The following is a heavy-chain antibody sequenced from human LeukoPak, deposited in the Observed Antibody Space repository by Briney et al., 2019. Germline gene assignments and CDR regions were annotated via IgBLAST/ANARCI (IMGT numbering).Heavy chain of an antibody. CDR3: ARAVGSYGYKYYFDY. V-gene: IGHV3-11*01. CDR1: GFTFSDYY. D-gene: IGHD5-18*01. CDR2: ISSSGSTI. Sequence: PGGSLRLSCAASGFTFSDYYMSWIRQAPGKGLEWVSYISSSGSTIYYADSVKGRFTISRDNAKNSLYLQMNSLRAEDAAVYYCARAVGSYGYKYYFDYWGQGTLVTVSS. J-gene: IGHJ4*02.